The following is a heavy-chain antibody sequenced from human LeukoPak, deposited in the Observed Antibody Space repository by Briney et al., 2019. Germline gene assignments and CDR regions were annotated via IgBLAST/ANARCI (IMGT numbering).Heavy chain of an antibody. CDR1: DDSIIIGSYY. D-gene: IGHD6-19*01. Sequence: SETLSLTCTVSDDSIIIGSYYWGWIRQPPGKGLEWIGSIYYSGNTHYNTSLKSRVAMSVDTSKKQFSLKLNSVTAADTAVYFCARQKASPITVAGLIDYWGQGALVTVSS. V-gene: IGHV4-39*01. CDR2: IYYSGNT. CDR3: ARQKASPITVAGLIDY. J-gene: IGHJ4*02.